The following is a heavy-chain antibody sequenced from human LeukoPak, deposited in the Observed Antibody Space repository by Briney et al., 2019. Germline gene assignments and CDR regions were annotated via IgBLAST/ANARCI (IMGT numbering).Heavy chain of an antibody. Sequence: GGSLRLSCAASGFTFSSYAMSWVRQAPGKGLEWVSAISGSGGSTYYADSVKGRFTISRDNSKNTLYLQMNSLRVEDTAVYYCARDPRPVQARDDSTSPHPGYWGQGTLVTVSS. J-gene: IGHJ4*02. CDR3: ARDPRPVQARDDSTSPHPGY. CDR1: GFTFSSYA. CDR2: ISGSGGST. V-gene: IGHV3-23*01. D-gene: IGHD6-13*01.